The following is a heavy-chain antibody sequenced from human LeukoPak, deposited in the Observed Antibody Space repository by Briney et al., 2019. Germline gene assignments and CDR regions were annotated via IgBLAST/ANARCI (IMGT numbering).Heavy chain of an antibody. CDR1: GGSISSYY. V-gene: IGHV4-59*01. Sequence: SETLSLTCTVSGGSISSYYWSWIRQPPGKGLEWIGYIYYSGSTNYNPSLKSRVTISVDTSKNQFSLKLNSVTAADTAVYYCARVKAAAIGFDYWGQGTLVTVSS. J-gene: IGHJ4*02. D-gene: IGHD6-13*01. CDR2: IYYSGST. CDR3: ARVKAAAIGFDY.